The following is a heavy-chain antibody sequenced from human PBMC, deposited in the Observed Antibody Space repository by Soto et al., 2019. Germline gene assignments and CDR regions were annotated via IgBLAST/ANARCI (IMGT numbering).Heavy chain of an antibody. Sequence: GGSLRLSCAASGFTFSYYYMSWIRQAPGKGPEWVSYISSSGSTIYYADSVKGRFTISRDNAKNSLYLQMNSLRAEDTAVYYCARDRSYYDSSGFDYWGQGTLVTVSS. CDR3: ARDRSYYDSSGFDY. CDR1: GFTFSYYY. V-gene: IGHV3-11*01. J-gene: IGHJ4*02. CDR2: ISSSGSTI. D-gene: IGHD3-22*01.